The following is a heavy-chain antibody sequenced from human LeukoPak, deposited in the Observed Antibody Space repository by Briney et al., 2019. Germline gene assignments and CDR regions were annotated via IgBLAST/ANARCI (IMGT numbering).Heavy chain of an antibody. Sequence: GASVKVSCKASGYTFTSYCISWVRQAPGQGLEWMGWISAYNGYTKYAEKLQGRVTMTTDTSTSTAYMELRSLRSDDKAVYYCARAKYDSSGYYWFDPWGQGTLVTVSS. V-gene: IGHV1-18*01. CDR1: GYTFTSYC. J-gene: IGHJ5*02. D-gene: IGHD3-22*01. CDR3: ARAKYDSSGYYWFDP. CDR2: ISAYNGYT.